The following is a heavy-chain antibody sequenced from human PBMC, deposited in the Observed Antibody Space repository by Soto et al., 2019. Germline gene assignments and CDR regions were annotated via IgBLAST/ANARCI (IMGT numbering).Heavy chain of an antibody. J-gene: IGHJ4*02. Sequence: GGSLRLSCAASGFIFSNYVMSWVLQAPGKGLEWVSSISDSGGTSYYADSVKGRFTISRDNSKNTLYLQMNSLRAEDTAVYYCAKSGGGLDYWGQGTLVTVSS. CDR3: AKSGGGLDY. CDR2: ISDSGGTS. CDR1: GFIFSNYV. D-gene: IGHD2-15*01. V-gene: IGHV3-23*01.